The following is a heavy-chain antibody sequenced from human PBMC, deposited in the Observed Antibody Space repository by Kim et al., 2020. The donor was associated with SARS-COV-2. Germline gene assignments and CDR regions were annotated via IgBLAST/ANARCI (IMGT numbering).Heavy chain of an antibody. V-gene: IGHV3-53*01. Sequence: GSTTYPDTMQGRFTISRDNSQNTLYLQMNSLRAEDTAVYYCARSGDAFDIWGQGTMVTVSS. CDR3: ARSGDAFDI. J-gene: IGHJ3*02. CDR2: GST. D-gene: IGHD3-10*01.